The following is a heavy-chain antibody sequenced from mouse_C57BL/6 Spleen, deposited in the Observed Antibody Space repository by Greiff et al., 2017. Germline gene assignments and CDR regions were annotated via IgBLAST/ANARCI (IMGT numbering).Heavy chain of an antibody. Sequence: EVKLVESGGGLVKPGGSLKLSCAASGFTFSDYGMHWVRQAPEKGLEWVAYISSGSSTIYYADTVKGRFTISRDNATNTLFLQMTSLRSEDTAMYYCERHGYYAMDYGGQGTSVTVSS. CDR1: GFTFSDYG. J-gene: IGHJ4*01. V-gene: IGHV5-17*01. CDR3: ERHGYYAMDY. CDR2: ISSGSSTI.